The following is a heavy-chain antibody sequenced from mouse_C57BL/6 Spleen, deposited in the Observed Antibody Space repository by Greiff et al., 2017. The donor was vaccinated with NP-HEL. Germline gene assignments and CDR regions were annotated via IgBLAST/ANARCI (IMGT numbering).Heavy chain of an antibody. CDR3: ARRGGYYALAY. CDR2: IYPSDSET. Sequence: QVQLKQPGAELVRPGSSVKLSCKASGYTFTSYWMDWVKQRPGQGLEWIGNIYPSDSETHYNQKFKDKATLTVDKSSSTAYMQLSSLTSEDSAVYYCARRGGYYALAYWGQGTLVTVSA. CDR1: GYTFTSYW. V-gene: IGHV1-61*01. J-gene: IGHJ3*01. D-gene: IGHD2-3*01.